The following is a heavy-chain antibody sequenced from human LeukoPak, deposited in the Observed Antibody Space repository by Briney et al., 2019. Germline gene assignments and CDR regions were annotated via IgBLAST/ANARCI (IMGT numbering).Heavy chain of an antibody. Sequence: GGSPRLSCAASGFPFSSSAMSWVRQDPGKGLEWVSAITGSGGTTYYAATVKGRFTITRAKSKNTLYLTMNSLRAEDTAVYYCAKDIGGDTMGRGVYYYYYYGMDVWGKGTTVTVSS. CDR3: AKDIGGDTMGRGVYYYYYYGMDV. V-gene: IGHV3-23*01. J-gene: IGHJ6*04. D-gene: IGHD3-10*01. CDR1: GFPFSSSA. CDR2: ITGSGGTT.